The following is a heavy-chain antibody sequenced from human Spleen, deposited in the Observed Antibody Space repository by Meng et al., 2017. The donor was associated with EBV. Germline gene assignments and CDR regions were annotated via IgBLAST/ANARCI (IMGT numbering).Heavy chain of an antibody. CDR2: IIPIFGAT. D-gene: IGHD1-26*01. Sequence: GTGVKKLGASVKVSCKASGYTFTGYERHWVRQAPGQGLEWMGGIIPIFGATNYAQKFQGRVTITADESANTAYMELSSLRSEDTAVYYCVRERGATAVLGYWGQGTLVTVSS. J-gene: IGHJ4*02. CDR1: GYTFTGYE. CDR3: VRERGATAVLGY. V-gene: IGHV1-69*13.